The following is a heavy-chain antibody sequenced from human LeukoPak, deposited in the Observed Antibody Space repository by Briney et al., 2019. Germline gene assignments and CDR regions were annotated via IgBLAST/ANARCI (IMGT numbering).Heavy chain of an antibody. V-gene: IGHV3-23*01. CDR1: GFSFDICA. CDR3: AKDATPRNSIWDYFGK. Sequence: GGSLRLSCVASGFSFDICAMSWVRQAPGKGPEWVSSIGGPTETFYADSVKGRFTVSRDSSQNTLYLQMNSLRAEDTAVYYCAKDATPRNSIWDYFGKWGQGALVTVST. D-gene: IGHD4-23*01. J-gene: IGHJ4*02. CDR2: IGGPTET.